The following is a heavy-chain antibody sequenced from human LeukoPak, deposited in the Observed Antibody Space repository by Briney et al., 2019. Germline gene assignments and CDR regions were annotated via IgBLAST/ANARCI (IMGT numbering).Heavy chain of an antibody. CDR2: IYYSGST. V-gene: IGHV4-39*07. Sequence: SETLSLTCTVSGGPIRTYQWSWIRQPPGKGLEWIGSIYYSGSTYYNPSLKSRVTISVDTSKNQFSLKLSSVTAADTAVYYCARDNWRGMTFYWGQGTLVTVSS. CDR1: GGPIRTYQ. D-gene: IGHD3-3*01. J-gene: IGHJ4*02. CDR3: ARDNWRGMTFY.